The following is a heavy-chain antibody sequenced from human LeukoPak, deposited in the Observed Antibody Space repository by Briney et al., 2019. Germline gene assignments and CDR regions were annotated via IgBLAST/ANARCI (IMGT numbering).Heavy chain of an antibody. CDR3: ARDTLKSARYLNN. CDR1: GFAFSTYA. J-gene: IGHJ4*02. CDR2: ISYDGSYK. V-gene: IGHV3-30*03. D-gene: IGHD2-15*01. Sequence: SGGSLRLSCSASGFAFSTYAMHWVRQAPGKGLEWVAVISYDGSYKDYGDPVKGRFTVSRDNARNSLYLQMNSLRAEDTAVYYCARDTLKSARYLNNWGQGTLVTVSS.